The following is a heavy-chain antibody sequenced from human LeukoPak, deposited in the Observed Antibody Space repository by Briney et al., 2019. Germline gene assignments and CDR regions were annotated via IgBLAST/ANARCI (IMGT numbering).Heavy chain of an antibody. CDR2: ISYDGSNK. Sequence: GGSLRLSCAASGFTFSSYAMHWVRQAPGKGLEWVAVISYDGSNKYYADSVKGRFTISRDNSKNTLYLQMNSLRAEDTAVYYCAKHVVVVPAAPNWFDPWGQGTLVTVSS. D-gene: IGHD2-2*01. CDR1: GFTFSSYA. V-gene: IGHV3-30-3*02. J-gene: IGHJ5*02. CDR3: AKHVVVVPAAPNWFDP.